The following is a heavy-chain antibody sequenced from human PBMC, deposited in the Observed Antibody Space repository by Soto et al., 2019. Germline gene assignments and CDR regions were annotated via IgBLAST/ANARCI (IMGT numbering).Heavy chain of an antibody. J-gene: IGHJ4*02. CDR3: ARSYGGNLVDPFDY. D-gene: IGHD4-17*01. Sequence: SVKVSCKASGGTISSYAISWVRQAPGQGLEWMGGIIPIFGTANYAQKFQGRVTITADESTSTAYMELSSLRSEDTAVYYCARSYGGNLVDPFDYWGQGTLVTVSS. V-gene: IGHV1-69*13. CDR1: GGTISSYA. CDR2: IIPIFGTA.